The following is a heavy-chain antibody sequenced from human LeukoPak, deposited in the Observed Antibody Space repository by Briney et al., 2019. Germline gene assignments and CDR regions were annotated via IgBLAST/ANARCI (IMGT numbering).Heavy chain of an antibody. CDR1: GGTFSSYA. CDR3: ARGLKTYSSGWSRPLGY. J-gene: IGHJ4*02. Sequence: ASVKVSCKASGGTFSSYAISWVRQATGQGLEWMGWMNPNSGNTGYAQKFQGRVTMTRNTSISTAYMELSSLRSEDTAVYYCARGLKTYSSGWSRPLGYWGQGTLVTVSS. V-gene: IGHV1-8*02. CDR2: MNPNSGNT. D-gene: IGHD6-19*01.